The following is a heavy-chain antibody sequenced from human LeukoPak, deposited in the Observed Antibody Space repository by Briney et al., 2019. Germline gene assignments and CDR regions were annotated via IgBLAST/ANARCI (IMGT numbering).Heavy chain of an antibody. Sequence: SETLSLTCAVYGGSFSGYYWSWIRQPPGKGLEWLGEINHSGSTNYNPSLKSRVTISVDTSKNQFSLKLSSVTAADTAVYYCARGRKNYYDSSGYYYWGQGTLVTVSS. CDR3: ARGRKNYYDSSGYYY. CDR2: INHSGST. J-gene: IGHJ4*02. V-gene: IGHV4-34*01. D-gene: IGHD3-22*01. CDR1: GGSFSGYY.